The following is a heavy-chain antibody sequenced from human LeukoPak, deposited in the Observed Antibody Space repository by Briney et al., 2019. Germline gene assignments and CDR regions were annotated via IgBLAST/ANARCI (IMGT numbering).Heavy chain of an antibody. D-gene: IGHD3-3*01. CDR2: IWYDGSNK. Sequence: GGSLRLSCAASGFTFSSYGMHWVRQAPGKGLEWVAVIWYDGSNKYYADSVKGRFTISRDNSKNTLYLQMNSLRAEDTAVYYCARGRYDFWSGYSPNWSDPWGQGTPVTVSS. J-gene: IGHJ5*02. CDR3: ARGRYDFWSGYSPNWSDP. CDR1: GFTFSSYG. V-gene: IGHV3-33*01.